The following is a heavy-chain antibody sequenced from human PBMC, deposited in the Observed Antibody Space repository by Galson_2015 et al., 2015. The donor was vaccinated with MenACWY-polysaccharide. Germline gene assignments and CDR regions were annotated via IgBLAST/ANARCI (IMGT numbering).Heavy chain of an antibody. V-gene: IGHV3-11*01. J-gene: IGHJ3*02. CDR3: AREAGTGAPFDI. D-gene: IGHD3/OR15-3a*01. CDR2: ISSGGSTI. CDR1: GFTFSDYY. Sequence: SLRLSCAASGFTFSDYYMSWIRQAPGKGLEWVSYISSGGSTIYYADSVKGRFTISRDNAKNSLYLQMNSLRAEDTAVYYCAREAGTGAPFDIWGQGTMVTVSS.